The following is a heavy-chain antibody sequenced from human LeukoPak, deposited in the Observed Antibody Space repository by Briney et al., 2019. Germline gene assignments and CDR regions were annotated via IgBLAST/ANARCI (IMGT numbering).Heavy chain of an antibody. Sequence: PGGSLRLSCAASGFTFSSYGMHWVRQAPGKGLEWVAVISYDGSNKCYADSVKGRFTISRDNSKNTLYLQMNSLRAEDTAVYYCAKDSRVTPFDYWGQGTLVTVSS. J-gene: IGHJ4*02. CDR1: GFTFSSYG. D-gene: IGHD4-17*01. V-gene: IGHV3-30*18. CDR3: AKDSRVTPFDY. CDR2: ISYDGSNK.